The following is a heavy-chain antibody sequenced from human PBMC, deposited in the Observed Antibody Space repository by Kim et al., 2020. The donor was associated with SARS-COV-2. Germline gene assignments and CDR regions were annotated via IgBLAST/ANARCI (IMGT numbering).Heavy chain of an antibody. J-gene: IGHJ4*02. Sequence: SAPLSLTCAVSGGSFRGYSWRWLRPPPGPGLAWRVVIDRSGSGDWNPSLKGRVTISVDTSKNQFSLKLSSVTAADTAVYYCARGMGRKILLWFGPFDYWGQGTLVTVSS. D-gene: IGHD3-10*01. V-gene: IGHV4-34*01. CDR1: GGSFRGYS. CDR2: IDRSGSG. CDR3: ARGMGRKILLWFGPFDY.